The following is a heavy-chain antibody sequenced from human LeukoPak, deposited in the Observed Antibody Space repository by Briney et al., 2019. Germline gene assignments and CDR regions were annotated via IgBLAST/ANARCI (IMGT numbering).Heavy chain of an antibody. Sequence: SGGSLRLSCAASGFTFSSYAMSWVRQAPGKGLEWASAISGSGGSTYYADSVKGRFTISRDNSKNTLYLQMNSLRAEDTAVYYCAKTPGSSWYYRPIDYWGQGTLVTVSS. CDR3: AKTPGSSWYYRPIDY. CDR2: ISGSGGST. D-gene: IGHD6-13*01. V-gene: IGHV3-23*01. J-gene: IGHJ4*02. CDR1: GFTFSSYA.